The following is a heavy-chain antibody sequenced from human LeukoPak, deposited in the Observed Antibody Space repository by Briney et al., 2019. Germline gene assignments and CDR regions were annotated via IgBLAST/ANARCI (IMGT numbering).Heavy chain of an antibody. V-gene: IGHV3-74*01. Sequence: GGSLRLSCAASGFTFSSYWIHWVRQAPGKGLAWVSRINSDGSSSSYADSVKGRFTISRDNAKNTLYLQMNSLRAEDTAVYYCAREGDSWYGEAFDIWGQGTMVTVSS. D-gene: IGHD6-13*01. CDR3: AREGDSWYGEAFDI. J-gene: IGHJ3*02. CDR1: GFTFSSYW. CDR2: INSDGSSS.